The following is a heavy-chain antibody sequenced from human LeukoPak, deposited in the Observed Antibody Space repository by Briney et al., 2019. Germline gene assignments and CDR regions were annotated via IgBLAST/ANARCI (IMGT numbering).Heavy chain of an antibody. V-gene: IGHV3-30-3*01. D-gene: IGHD3-10*01. Sequence: GGSLRLSCAASGFTFSSYAMHWVRQAPGKGLEWVAVISYDGSNKYYADSVKGRFTISRDNSKNTLYLQMNSLRAEDTAVYYCARIIPVDYWGQGTLVTVSS. CDR1: GFTFSSYA. CDR2: ISYDGSNK. J-gene: IGHJ4*02. CDR3: ARIIPVDY.